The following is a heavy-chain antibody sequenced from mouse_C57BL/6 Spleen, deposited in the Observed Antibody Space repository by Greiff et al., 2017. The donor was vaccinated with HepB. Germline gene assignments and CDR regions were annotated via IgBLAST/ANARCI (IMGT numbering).Heavy chain of an antibody. CDR1: GYTFTSYW. CDR2: IDPNSGGT. Sequence: VQLQQPGAELVKPGASVKLSCKASGYTFTSYWMHWVKQRPGRGLEWIGRIDPNSGGTKYNEKFKSKATLTVDKPSSTAYMQLSSLTSEDSAVYCCAQEPHYYGSSYVDYAMDYWGQGTSVTVSS. V-gene: IGHV1-72*01. J-gene: IGHJ4*01. CDR3: AQEPHYYGSSYVDYAMDY. D-gene: IGHD1-1*01.